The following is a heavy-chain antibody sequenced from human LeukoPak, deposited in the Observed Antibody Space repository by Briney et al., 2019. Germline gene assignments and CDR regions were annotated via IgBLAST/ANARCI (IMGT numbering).Heavy chain of an antibody. D-gene: IGHD5-18*01. Sequence: GGSLRLSCAASGFTFNTYAMGWVRQAPGKGLEWVASISGSADNTYYVDSVKGRFTISRDNSENRLFLQMNSLKTEDTAVYYCTTLRPYIQPRWGQGTMVTVSS. CDR2: ISGSADNT. CDR1: GFTFNTYA. CDR3: TTLRPYIQPR. J-gene: IGHJ3*01. V-gene: IGHV3-23*01.